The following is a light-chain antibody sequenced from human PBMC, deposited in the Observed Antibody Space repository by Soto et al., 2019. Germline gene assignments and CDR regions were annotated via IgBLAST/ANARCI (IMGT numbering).Light chain of an antibody. CDR1: SSDVGGYNY. V-gene: IGLV2-14*01. J-gene: IGLJ1*01. CDR2: DVS. Sequence: ALTQPASVSGSPGQSITISCTGTSSDVGGYNYVSWYQQHPSKAPKLMIYDVSNRPSGVSNRFSGSKSGNTASLTISGLQAEDEADYYCSSYTSSSTLYVFGTGTKVTVL. CDR3: SSYTSSSTLYV.